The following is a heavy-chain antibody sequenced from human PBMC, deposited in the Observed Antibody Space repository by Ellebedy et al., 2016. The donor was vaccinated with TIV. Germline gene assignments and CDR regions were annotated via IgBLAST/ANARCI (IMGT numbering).Heavy chain of an antibody. Sequence: GESLKISCAASGVTFSSFAMSWVRQAPGKGLEWVSTISGSGGSTYYADSVKGRFTISRDNSKNSLYLQMNSLSVEDTAMYYCARRGDGYGYAYWGQGTLVTVSS. V-gene: IGHV3-23*01. CDR2: ISGSGGST. J-gene: IGHJ4*02. CDR1: GVTFSSFA. D-gene: IGHD5-18*01. CDR3: ARRGDGYGYAY.